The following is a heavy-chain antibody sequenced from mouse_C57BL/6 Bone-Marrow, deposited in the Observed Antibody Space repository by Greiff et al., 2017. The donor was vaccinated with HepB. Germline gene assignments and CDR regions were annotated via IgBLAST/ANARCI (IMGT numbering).Heavy chain of an antibody. CDR2: IDPENGDT. V-gene: IGHV14-4*01. CDR3: IDYYGPWYFDV. CDR1: GFNIKDDY. J-gene: IGHJ1*03. D-gene: IGHD1-2*01. Sequence: EVKLVESGAELVRPGASVKLSCTASGFNIKDDYMHWVKQRPEQGLEWIGWIDPENGDTEYASKFQGKATITADTSSNTAYLQLSSLTSEDTAVYYCIDYYGPWYFDVWGTGTTVTVSS.